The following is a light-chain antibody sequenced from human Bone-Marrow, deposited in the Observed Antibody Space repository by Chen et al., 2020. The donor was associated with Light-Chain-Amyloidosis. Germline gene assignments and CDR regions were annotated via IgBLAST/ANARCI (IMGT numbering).Light chain of an antibody. V-gene: IGLV2-14*03. CDR2: DVS. Sequence: QSALTQPASVSGSPGQSITISCTGTSSDVGGYNYASWYQQHPGKAPKLMIYDVSNRPSGVSNRFSGSTSGNTASLTISGLQAEDEADYYCSSYTSSSTVVFGGGTKLTVL. J-gene: IGLJ2*01. CDR3: SSYTSSSTVV. CDR1: SSDVGGYNY.